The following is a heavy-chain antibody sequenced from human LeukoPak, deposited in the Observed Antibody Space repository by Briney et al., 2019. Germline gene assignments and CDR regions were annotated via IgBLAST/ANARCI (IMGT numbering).Heavy chain of an antibody. CDR2: ISGSGGST. J-gene: IGHJ4*02. Sequence: PGGSLRLSCAASGFTVSSNYMNWVRQAPGKGLEWVSGISGSGGSTYYADSVKGRFSISRDNSKNTLYLQLNSLRVEDTAEYYCAKAHGGSYHSGIDWGQGTLVIVSS. CDR1: GFTVSSNY. V-gene: IGHV3-23*01. CDR3: AKAHGGSYHSGID. D-gene: IGHD1-26*01.